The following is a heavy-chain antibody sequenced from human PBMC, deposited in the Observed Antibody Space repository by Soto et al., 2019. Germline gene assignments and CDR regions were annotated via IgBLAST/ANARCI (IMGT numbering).Heavy chain of an antibody. V-gene: IGHV4-39*01. Sequence: QLQQESGPGLVKPSETLSLTCTVSGGSIFSNSYYWGWIRQPPGKGLEWIGSVYYSGNSYSNPSRKSRVTISVDTSKNQFSVRLNSVTAADTAVYFCARHGYCNSGGCPAYFDNWGQGVLVTVSS. J-gene: IGHJ4*02. CDR1: GGSIFSNSYY. D-gene: IGHD2-2*03. CDR2: VYYSGNS. CDR3: ARHGYCNSGGCPAYFDN.